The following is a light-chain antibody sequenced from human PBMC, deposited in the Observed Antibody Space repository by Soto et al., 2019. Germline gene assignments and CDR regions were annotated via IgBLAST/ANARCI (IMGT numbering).Light chain of an antibody. CDR1: QGVSSY. Sequence: EIVLTQSPATLSLSPGERATLSCRASQGVSSYLAWYQQKPGQAPRLLIYDASNRATGIPARFSGSGPGTDFTLTISSLEPEDFAVYYCQQRSNCPLTFGGGTKV. J-gene: IGKJ4*01. CDR3: QQRSNCPLT. CDR2: DAS. V-gene: IGKV3D-11*01.